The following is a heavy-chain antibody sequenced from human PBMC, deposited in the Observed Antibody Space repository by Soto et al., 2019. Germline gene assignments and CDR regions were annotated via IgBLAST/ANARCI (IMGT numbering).Heavy chain of an antibody. V-gene: IGHV1-3*01. CDR1: GYTFTSYA. D-gene: IGHD2-15*01. J-gene: IGHJ6*03. CDR2: INAGNGNT. CDR3: ARLGYWSGGSCHYYYYMDV. Sequence: ASVKVSCKASGYTFTSYAMHWVRQAPGQRLEWMGWINAGNGNTKYSQKFQGRVTITRDTSASTAYMELSSLRSEDTAVYYCARLGYWSGGSCHYYYYMDVWGKGTTVTGAS.